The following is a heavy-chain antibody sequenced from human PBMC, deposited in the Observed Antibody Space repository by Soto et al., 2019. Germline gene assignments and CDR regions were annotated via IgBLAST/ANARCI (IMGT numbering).Heavy chain of an antibody. CDR1: GDSITTYY. Sequence: PSETLSLTCTVSGDSITTYYWSWIRQPPGEGLEWIGYIYYGGYTKCNPSLKSRVTMSLDTSRNQFSLKLSSVIAADTAVYYCAKGAPAEYDDRGGNWFDPWGQGNLVTVSS. CDR2: IYYGGYT. D-gene: IGHD3-16*01. J-gene: IGHJ5*02. CDR3: AKGAPAEYDDRGGNWFDP. V-gene: IGHV4-59*01.